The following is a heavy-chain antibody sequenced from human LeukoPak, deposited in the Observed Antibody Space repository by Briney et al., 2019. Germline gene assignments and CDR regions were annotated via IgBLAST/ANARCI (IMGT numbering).Heavy chain of an antibody. CDR1: GFTFSSYG. J-gene: IGHJ5*02. CDR3: AKDPGSTAAAGLA. CDR2: ISYDGSSK. V-gene: IGHV3-30*18. D-gene: IGHD6-13*01. Sequence: GGSLRLSCAASGFTFSSYGMHWVRQAPGKGLEWVAVISYDGSSKYYADSVKGRFTISRDNSKNTLYLQMNSLRAEDTAVYYCAKDPGSTAAAGLAWGQGTLVTVSS.